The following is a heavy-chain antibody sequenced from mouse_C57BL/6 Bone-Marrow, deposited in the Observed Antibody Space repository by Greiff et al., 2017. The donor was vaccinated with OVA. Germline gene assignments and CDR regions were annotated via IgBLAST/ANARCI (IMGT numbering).Heavy chain of an antibody. D-gene: IGHD1-1*01. CDR1: GYTFTSYD. CDR2: IYPRDGST. J-gene: IGHJ1*03. V-gene: IGHV1-85*01. Sequence: LVESGPELVKPGASVKLSCKASGYTFTSYDINWVKQRPGQGLEWIGWIYPRDGSTKYNEKFKGKATLTVDTSSSTAYMELHSLTSEDSAVYFCARCHYGSSYWYFDVWGTGTTVTVSS. CDR3: ARCHYGSSYWYFDV.